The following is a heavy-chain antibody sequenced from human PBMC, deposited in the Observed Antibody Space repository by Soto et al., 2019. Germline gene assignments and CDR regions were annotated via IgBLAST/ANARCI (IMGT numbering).Heavy chain of an antibody. CDR2: FDPEENDP. V-gene: IGHV1-24*01. D-gene: IGHD3-10*01. CDR3: VWWVGSGNYYKMVFDH. CDR1: GHTLSEFS. J-gene: IGHJ4*02. Sequence: QVQLIQSGPEVKKPGASVKVSCKVSGHTLSEFSMHWVRQAPGKGLEWMGGFDPEENDPIYAQKFQGRVTMTEDTSSDTAYMELRSLRSDDTAVYYCVWWVGSGNYYKMVFDHWGQGTLVTVSS.